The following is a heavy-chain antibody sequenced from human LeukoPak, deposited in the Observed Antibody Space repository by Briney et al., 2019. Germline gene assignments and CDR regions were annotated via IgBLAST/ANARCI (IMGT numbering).Heavy chain of an antibody. Sequence: PSETLSLTCTVSGGSITSGSYYWSWIRQPAGKGLEWIGRIYTSGSTNYNPSLKSRVTISVDTSKNQFSLKLSSVTAADTAVYYCARETKSNYYGSGAGVHWGQGTLVTVSS. CDR3: ARETKSNYYGSGAGVH. CDR1: GGSITSGSYY. CDR2: IYTSGST. D-gene: IGHD3-10*01. J-gene: IGHJ4*02. V-gene: IGHV4-61*02.